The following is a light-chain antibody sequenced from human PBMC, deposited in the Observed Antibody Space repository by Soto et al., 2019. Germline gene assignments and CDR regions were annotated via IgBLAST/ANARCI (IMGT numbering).Light chain of an antibody. V-gene: IGKV3-11*01. J-gene: IGKJ2*01. CDR2: DTF. Sequence: EIVLTQSPATLSSFPGDRVTLSCRASQSVNSFLAWYQQKPGQAPRLLIYDTFNRATGIPARFSGSGSGTDFTLTISSLETEDFAVYYCQQRNSWPPTFGQGTKLEIK. CDR3: QQRNSWPPT. CDR1: QSVNSF.